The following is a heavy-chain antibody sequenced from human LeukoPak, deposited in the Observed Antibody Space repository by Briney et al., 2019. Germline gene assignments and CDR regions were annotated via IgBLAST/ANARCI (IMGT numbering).Heavy chain of an antibody. CDR2: IKQDGSEK. Sequence: PGGSLSLSFAASGFPFISYWMSWVRQAPGKGLEWVANIKQDGSEKYYVDSVKGRFTISRDNAKNSLYLQMNSLRAEDTAVYYCARDQAPVTTVTSYAFDIWGQGTMVTVSS. J-gene: IGHJ3*02. CDR1: GFPFISYW. D-gene: IGHD4-17*01. CDR3: ARDQAPVTTVTSYAFDI. V-gene: IGHV3-7*05.